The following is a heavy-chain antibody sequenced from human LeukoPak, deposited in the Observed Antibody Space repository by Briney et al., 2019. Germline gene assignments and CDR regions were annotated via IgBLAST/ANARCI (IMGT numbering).Heavy chain of an antibody. Sequence: RSGRSLRLSCAASGFTFSSYGMHWVRQAPGKGLEWVAVIWYDGSNKYYADSVKGRFTISRDNSKNTLYLQMNSLRAEDTAVYYCARGVDDSGYETPDYWGQGTLVTVSS. D-gene: IGHD5-12*01. CDR1: GFTFSSYG. CDR2: IWYDGSNK. J-gene: IGHJ4*02. CDR3: ARGVDDSGYETPDY. V-gene: IGHV3-33*01.